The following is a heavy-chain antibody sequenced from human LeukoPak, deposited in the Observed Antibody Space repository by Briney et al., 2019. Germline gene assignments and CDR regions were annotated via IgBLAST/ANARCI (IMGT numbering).Heavy chain of an antibody. D-gene: IGHD1-26*01. CDR1: GYTFTSYG. Sequence: ASVKVSCKASGYTFTSYGISWVRQAPGQGLEWMGWISAYNSNTHYAQKLQGRVTMTTDTSASTAYMEVRSLRSDDTAVYYCAREVGRGFDYWGQGTLVTVSS. J-gene: IGHJ4*02. CDR2: ISAYNSNT. CDR3: AREVGRGFDY. V-gene: IGHV1-18*01.